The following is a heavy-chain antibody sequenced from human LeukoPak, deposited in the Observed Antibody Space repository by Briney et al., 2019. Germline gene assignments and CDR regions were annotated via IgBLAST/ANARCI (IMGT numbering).Heavy chain of an antibody. CDR2: INAGNGNT. J-gene: IGHJ4*02. CDR1: GYTSTSYA. CDR3: ARDFSLTSSGCHDY. D-gene: IGHD6-19*01. Sequence: ASVKVSCKASGYTSTSYAMHWVRQAPGQRLEWMGWINAGNGNTKYSQKFQGRVTITRDTSASTAYMELSSLRSEDTAVYYCARDFSLTSSGCHDYWGQGTLVTVSS. V-gene: IGHV1-3*01.